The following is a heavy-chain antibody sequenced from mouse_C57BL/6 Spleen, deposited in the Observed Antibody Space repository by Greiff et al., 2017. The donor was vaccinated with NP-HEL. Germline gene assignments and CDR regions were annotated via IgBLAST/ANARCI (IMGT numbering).Heavy chain of an antibody. J-gene: IGHJ2*01. CDR3: ATPPRRSYCDY. CDR1: GYTFTSYW. CDR2: IDPSDSYT. D-gene: IGHD2-10*02. V-gene: IGHV1-59*01. Sequence: QVQLQQPGAELVRPGTSVKLSCKASGYTFTSYWMHWVKQRPGQGLEWIGVIDPSDSYTNYNQKFKGKATLTVDTSSSTAYMQLSSLTSEDSAVYYCATPPRRSYCDYWGKGTTLTVSS.